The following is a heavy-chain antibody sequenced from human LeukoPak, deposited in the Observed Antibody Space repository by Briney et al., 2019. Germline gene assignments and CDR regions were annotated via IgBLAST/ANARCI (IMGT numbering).Heavy chain of an antibody. V-gene: IGHV3-23*01. CDR2: ISGSGGST. CDR1: GFTFSSYA. D-gene: IGHD3-22*01. Sequence: GGSLRLSCAASGFTFSSYAMSWVRQAPGKGLEWVSAISGSGGSTYYADSVKGRFTISRDNSKNTLYQQMNSLRAEDTAVYYCAKEGGYDSSGYYYPSFDYWGQGTLVTVSS. CDR3: AKEGGYDSSGYYYPSFDY. J-gene: IGHJ4*02.